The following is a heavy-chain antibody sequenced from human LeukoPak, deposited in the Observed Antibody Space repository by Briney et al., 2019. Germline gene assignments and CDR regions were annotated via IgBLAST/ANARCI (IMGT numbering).Heavy chain of an antibody. Sequence: PSETLSLTCSVSGGSIRSYYWNWIRQPAGKGLEWIGRIHTSGRTNYNPSLKSRLTMSVDTSKNQFSLRLTSVTAADTAVYYCARDGGSGWYDYWGQGILVTVSS. CDR3: ARDGGSGWYDY. V-gene: IGHV4-4*07. D-gene: IGHD6-19*01. J-gene: IGHJ4*02. CDR2: IHTSGRT. CDR1: GGSIRSYY.